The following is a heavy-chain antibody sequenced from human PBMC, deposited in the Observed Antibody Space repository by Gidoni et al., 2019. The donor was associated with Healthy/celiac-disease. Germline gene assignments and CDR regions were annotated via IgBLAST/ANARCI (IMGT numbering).Heavy chain of an antibody. Sequence: QVQLVESGGGVVQPGRSLRLSCAASGFTFSSYAMHWVRQAPGKGLEWVAVISYDGSNKYYADSVKGRFTISRDNSKSTLYLQMNSLRAEETAGYYCARGGGSYSFHHYYYYGMDVWGQGTTVTVSS. CDR1: GFTFSSYA. J-gene: IGHJ6*02. D-gene: IGHD1-26*01. CDR3: ARGGGSYSFHHYYYYGMDV. V-gene: IGHV3-30*04. CDR2: ISYDGSNK.